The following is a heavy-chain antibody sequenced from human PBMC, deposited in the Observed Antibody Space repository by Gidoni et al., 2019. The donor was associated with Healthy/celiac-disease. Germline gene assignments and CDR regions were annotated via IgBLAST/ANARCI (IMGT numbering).Heavy chain of an antibody. J-gene: IGHJ4*02. V-gene: IGHV3-48*01. CDR1: GFTFSSYS. CDR3: ASLEGYERDY. Sequence: EVQLVESGGGLVQPGGSLRLSCAASGFTFSSYSMNWVRQAPGKGLEWVSYISSSSSTIYYADSVKGRFTISRDNAKNSLYLQMNSLRAEDTAVYYCASLEGYERDYWGQGTLVTVSS. CDR2: ISSSSSTI. D-gene: IGHD1-1*01.